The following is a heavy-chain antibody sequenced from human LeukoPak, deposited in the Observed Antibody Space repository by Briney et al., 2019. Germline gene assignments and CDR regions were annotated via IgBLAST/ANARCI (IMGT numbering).Heavy chain of an antibody. CDR3: ARGAGKYYFHGMDV. J-gene: IGHJ6*02. CDR1: GGSISSSY. Sequence: SETLPLTCTVSGGSISSSYWSWIRQPPGKGLEWIGHIYYSGSPNFNPSLKSRVTLSLDTSKNQFSLKLISVTAADTAVYYCARGAGKYYFHGMDVWGQGTTVTVSS. V-gene: IGHV4-59*01. CDR2: IYYSGSP.